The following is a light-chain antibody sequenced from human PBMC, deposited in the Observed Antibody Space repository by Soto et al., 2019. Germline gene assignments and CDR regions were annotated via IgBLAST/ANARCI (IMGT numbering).Light chain of an antibody. J-gene: IGKJ2*01. CDR2: KAS. CDR1: QSISSW. CDR3: QHYNSYSYT. Sequence: DIQMTQSPSTLSTSVGGRVTITCRASQSISSWLAWYQQKPGKAPKLLIYKASSLESGVPSRFSGSGSGTEFTLTISSLQPDDFATYYCQHYNSYSYTFGQGTKVDIK. V-gene: IGKV1-5*03.